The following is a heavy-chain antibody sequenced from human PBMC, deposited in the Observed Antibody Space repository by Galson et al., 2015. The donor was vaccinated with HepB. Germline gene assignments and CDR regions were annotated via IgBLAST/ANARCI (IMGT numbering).Heavy chain of an antibody. J-gene: IGHJ6*01. Sequence: QSGAEVKKPGESLRISCKGSGYSFTSYWISWVRQMPGKGLEWMGRIDPSDSYTNYSPSFQGHVTISADKSISTAYLQWSSLKASDTAMYYCAGWFGELSYYYGMDVWGQGTTVTVSS. CDR1: GYSFTSYW. CDR2: IDPSDSYT. CDR3: AGWFGELSYYYGMDV. V-gene: IGHV5-10-1*01. D-gene: IGHD3-10*01.